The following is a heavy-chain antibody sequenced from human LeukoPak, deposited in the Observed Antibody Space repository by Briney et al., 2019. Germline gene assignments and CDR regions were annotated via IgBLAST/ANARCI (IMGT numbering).Heavy chain of an antibody. Sequence: GGSLRLSCAASGFTFSSYWMSWVRQAPGKGLEWVANIKQDGSEKYYVDSVKGRFTISRDNAKNSLCLQMNSLRAEDTAVYYCARDYGTFGVVIPLDYWGQGTLVTVSS. CDR1: GFTFSSYW. CDR2: IKQDGSEK. D-gene: IGHD3-3*01. V-gene: IGHV3-7*03. CDR3: ARDYGTFGVVIPLDY. J-gene: IGHJ4*02.